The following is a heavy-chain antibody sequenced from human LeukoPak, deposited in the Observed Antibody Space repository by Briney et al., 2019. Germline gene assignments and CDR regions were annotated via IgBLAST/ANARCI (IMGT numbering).Heavy chain of an antibody. D-gene: IGHD5-24*01. J-gene: IGHJ2*01. CDR1: GGSFSDYS. CDR2: INHSGNT. Sequence: SETLSLTCAVFGGSFSDYSWTWVRQPPGKGLEWIGEINHSGNTNYSPSLKTRVTISIDTSKNQFSLNLNSVTAADTAVYYCARGLVEMATRYFDLWGRGTLVTVSS. V-gene: IGHV4-34*01. CDR3: ARGLVEMATRYFDL.